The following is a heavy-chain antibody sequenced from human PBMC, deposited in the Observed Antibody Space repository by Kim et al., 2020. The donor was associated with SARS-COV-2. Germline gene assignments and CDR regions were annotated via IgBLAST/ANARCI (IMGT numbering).Heavy chain of an antibody. D-gene: IGHD3-9*01. V-gene: IGHV1-3*01. Sequence: KFQGRVTITRDTSASTAYMELSSLRSEDTAVYYCARGYYDILTGYSAWGYWGQGTLVTVSS. CDR3: ARGYYDILTGYSAWGY. J-gene: IGHJ4*02.